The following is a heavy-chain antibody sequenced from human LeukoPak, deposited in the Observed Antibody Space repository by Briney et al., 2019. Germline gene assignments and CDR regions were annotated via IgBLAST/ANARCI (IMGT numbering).Heavy chain of an antibody. CDR1: GGSISSGGYS. CDR3: TRVRLAHNWFAP. V-gene: IGHV4-30-2*01. CDR2: FYHSGST. Sequence: SQTLSLTCAVSGGSISSGGYSWSWIRQPPGKVLEWIGYFYHSGSTYYNPSLQSRVTISVDRCKNRFAVKLSSVTAPDTAVSYCTRVRLAHNWFAPWGQETLVTVSS. J-gene: IGHJ5*02. D-gene: IGHD6-19*01.